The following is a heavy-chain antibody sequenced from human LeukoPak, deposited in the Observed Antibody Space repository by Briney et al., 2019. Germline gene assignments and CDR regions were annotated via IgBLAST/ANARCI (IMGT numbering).Heavy chain of an antibody. CDR1: GFTFDDA. V-gene: IGHV3-9*01. Sequence: GGSLRLSCAASGFTFDDAMHWVRQAPGKVLEWVSGISWNSGTIGYADSVKGRFTISRDNAKNSLYLQMNSLRAEDTALYYCAKVTPGRSVYFDYWGQGTLVTVSS. CDR3: AKVTPGRSVYFDY. CDR2: ISWNSGTI. J-gene: IGHJ4*02. D-gene: IGHD2-15*01.